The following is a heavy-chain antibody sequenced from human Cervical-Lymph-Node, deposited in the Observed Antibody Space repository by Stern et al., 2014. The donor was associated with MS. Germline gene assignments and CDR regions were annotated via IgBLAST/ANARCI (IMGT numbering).Heavy chain of an antibody. CDR2: ISYTGGT. Sequence: QVQLQESGPGLVKPSETLSLTCVVSGDFVTNTNYWSWVRQSPGKGLEWIGEISYTGGTNYNPSLKSRILLSLDNPKDPLSLILASVTATDTAVYFCARRGGQRLIHFDSWGQGTLVTVSS. D-gene: IGHD6-25*01. CDR3: ARRGGQRLIHFDS. V-gene: IGHV4-4*02. CDR1: GDFVTNTNY. J-gene: IGHJ4*02.